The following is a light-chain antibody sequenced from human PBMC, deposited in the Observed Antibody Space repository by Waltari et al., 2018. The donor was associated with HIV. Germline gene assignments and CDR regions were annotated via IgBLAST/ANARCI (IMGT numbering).Light chain of an antibody. V-gene: IGKV1-12*01. CDR3: QQANNFPRT. CDR2: GVS. CDR1: PGVSSW. J-gene: IGKJ1*01. Sequence: DIQMTQSPSFVSASVGDRVTITCRASPGVSSWLAWYQQKPGKAPELLICGVSILQSGVPSRFSGSGSGTDFTLTIDSLQPEDFATYYCQQANNFPRTFGQGTKVEIK.